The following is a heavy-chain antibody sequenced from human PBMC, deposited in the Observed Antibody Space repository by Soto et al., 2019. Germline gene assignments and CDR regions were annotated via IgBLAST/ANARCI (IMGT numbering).Heavy chain of an antibody. CDR1: GGSISSGGYS. Sequence: SSETLSLTCAVSGGSISSGGYSWSWIRQPPGKGLEWIGYIYHSGSTYYNPSLKSRVTISVDRSKNQFSLKLSSVTAADTAVYHCARGDCSGGSCYYFDYWGQGTLVTVSS. CDR2: IYHSGST. V-gene: IGHV4-30-2*01. J-gene: IGHJ4*02. CDR3: ARGDCSGGSCYYFDY. D-gene: IGHD2-15*01.